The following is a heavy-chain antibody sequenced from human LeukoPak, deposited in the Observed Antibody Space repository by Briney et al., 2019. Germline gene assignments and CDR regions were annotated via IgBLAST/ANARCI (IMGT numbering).Heavy chain of an antibody. J-gene: IGHJ4*02. CDR1: GGSISSSSYY. V-gene: IGHV4-39*07. Sequence: PSETLSLTCTVSGGSISSSSYYWGWIRQPPGKGLEWIGSIYYSGSTYYNPSLKSRVTISVDTSKNQFSLKLSSVTAADTAVYYCARGSGGRGIVVVPAADFDYWGQGTLVTVSS. CDR3: ARGSGGRGIVVVPAADFDY. CDR2: IYYSGST. D-gene: IGHD2-2*01.